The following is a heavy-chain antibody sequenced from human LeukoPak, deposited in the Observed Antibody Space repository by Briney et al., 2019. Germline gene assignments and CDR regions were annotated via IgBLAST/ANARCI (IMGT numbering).Heavy chain of an antibody. D-gene: IGHD3-10*01. Sequence: ASVKVSCKASGGTFSSYAISWVRQAPGQGLEWMGRIIPILGIANYAQKFQGRVTITADKSTSTAYMELSSLRSEDTAVYYCARGANLGWFGELLKREVGYYYYGMDVWGQGTTVTVSS. V-gene: IGHV1-69*04. CDR1: GGTFSSYA. J-gene: IGHJ6*02. CDR2: IIPILGIA. CDR3: ARGANLGWFGELLKREVGYYYYGMDV.